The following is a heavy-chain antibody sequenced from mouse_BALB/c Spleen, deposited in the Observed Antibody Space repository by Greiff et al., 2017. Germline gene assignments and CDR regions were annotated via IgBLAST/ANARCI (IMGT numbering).Heavy chain of an antibody. Sequence: QVQLKQSGAELVRPGTSVKVSCKASGYAFTNYLIEWVKQRPGQGLEWIGVINPGSGGTNYNEKFKGKATLTADKSSSTAYMQLSSLTSDDSAVYFCARSGITKDDYWGQGTTLTVSS. V-gene: IGHV1-54*01. J-gene: IGHJ2*01. CDR1: GYAFTNYL. CDR2: INPGSGGT. D-gene: IGHD1-1*01. CDR3: ARSGITKDDY.